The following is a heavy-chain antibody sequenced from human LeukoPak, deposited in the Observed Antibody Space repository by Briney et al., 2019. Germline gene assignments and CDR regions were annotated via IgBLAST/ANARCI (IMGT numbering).Heavy chain of an antibody. D-gene: IGHD2-2*01. Sequence: SVKVSCKASGGTFSSYAISWVRQAPGQGLEWMGGIIPIFGTANYAQKFQGRVTITADESTSTAYMELSSLRSEDTAVYYCTIVVVPAAKYYYYYYYMDVWGKGTTVTISS. J-gene: IGHJ6*03. CDR2: IIPIFGTA. CDR1: GGTFSSYA. V-gene: IGHV1-69*01. CDR3: TIVVVPAAKYYYYYYYMDV.